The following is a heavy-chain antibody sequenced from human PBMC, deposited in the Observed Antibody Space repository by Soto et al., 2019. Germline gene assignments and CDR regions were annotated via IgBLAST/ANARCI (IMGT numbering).Heavy chain of an antibody. CDR3: ARDITIFAVVTRGWFDP. Sequence: SVKVSCNASGYPFTSYAISWVRQAPGQGLEWMGGIIAIFGTANYAQKFQGRVTITADESTSTAYMELSSLGSEDTAVYYCARDITIFAVVTRGWFDPWGQGTLVTVSS. CDR1: GYPFTSYA. V-gene: IGHV1-69*13. D-gene: IGHD3-3*01. CDR2: IIAIFGTA. J-gene: IGHJ5*02.